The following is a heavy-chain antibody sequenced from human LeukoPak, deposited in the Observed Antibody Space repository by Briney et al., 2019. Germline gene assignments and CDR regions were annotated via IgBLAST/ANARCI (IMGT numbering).Heavy chain of an antibody. V-gene: IGHV3-48*01. CDR2: ISSSSNTI. CDR1: GFTFSSYS. CDR3: ARDGFDFWSGYPTTVDY. Sequence: GSLSLSCVASGFTFSSYSMNWVRQSPGKGLEWVSYISSSSNTIYYADSVKGRFTISRDNANNSLYLQMNSVRAEDTAVYYCARDGFDFWSGYPTTVDYWGQGTLVTASS. J-gene: IGHJ4*02. D-gene: IGHD3-3*01.